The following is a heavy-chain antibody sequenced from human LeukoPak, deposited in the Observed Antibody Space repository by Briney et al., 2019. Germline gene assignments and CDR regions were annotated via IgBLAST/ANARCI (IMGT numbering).Heavy chain of an antibody. J-gene: IGHJ4*02. V-gene: IGHV1-18*01. CDR2: ISAYNGNT. D-gene: IGHD3-3*01. CDR3: ARWGYYDFWSGYSGPYYFDY. Sequence: ASVKVSCKSSLYTLTRYRISWVRQAPGQERAWMGGISAYNGNTNYAQKLQGRVTITTDTPTSTAYMELRSLRSDDTAVYYCARWGYYDFWSGYSGPYYFDYWGQGTLVTVSS. CDR1: LYTLTRYR.